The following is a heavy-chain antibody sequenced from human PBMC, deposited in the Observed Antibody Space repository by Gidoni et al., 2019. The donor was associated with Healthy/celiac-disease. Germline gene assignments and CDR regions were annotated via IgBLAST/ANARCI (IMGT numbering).Heavy chain of an antibody. Sequence: EVQLVESGGGLVQPGRSLSLSCAASGFTFADYAMHWVRQAPGKGLEWVSGISWNSGSIAYADSVKVRFTISRDNAKNSLYLQMNSLRAEDTALYYWAKDIEVVAALYYFDYWGQGTLVTVSS. CDR1: GFTFADYA. CDR3: AKDIEVVAALYYFDY. V-gene: IGHV3-9*01. J-gene: IGHJ4*02. CDR2: ISWNSGSI. D-gene: IGHD2-15*01.